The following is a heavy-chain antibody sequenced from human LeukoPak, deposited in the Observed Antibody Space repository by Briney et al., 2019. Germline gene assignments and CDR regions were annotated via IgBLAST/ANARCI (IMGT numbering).Heavy chain of an antibody. V-gene: IGHV3-23*01. CDR2: IIGSGDAT. CDR3: AKMRGQYYHSYYMDA. CDR1: GFTFSNYA. Sequence: GGSLRLSCAGSGFTFSNYAMNWVRQAPGKGLEWVSGIIGSGDATYFADSVKGRFTVSRDNSKSTLYLQMNSLTAEDTAVYYCAKMRGQYYHSYYMDAWGKGTTVTVSS. J-gene: IGHJ6*03.